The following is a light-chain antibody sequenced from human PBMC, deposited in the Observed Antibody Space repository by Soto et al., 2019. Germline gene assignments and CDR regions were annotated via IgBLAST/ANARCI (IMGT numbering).Light chain of an antibody. CDR3: AAWDDSLSGPDV. CDR2: RNN. Sequence: QSVLTQPPSASGTPGQRVTISCSGSSSNIGSNYVYWYQQRPGTAPKLLIYRNNQRPSGVPDRFSGYKSGTSASLAISGLRSEDGADYYCAAWDDSLSGPDVFGGGTKVTVL. CDR1: SSNIGSNY. V-gene: IGLV1-47*01. J-gene: IGLJ3*02.